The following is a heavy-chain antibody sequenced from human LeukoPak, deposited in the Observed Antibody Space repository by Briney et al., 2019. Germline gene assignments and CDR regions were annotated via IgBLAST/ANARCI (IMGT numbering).Heavy chain of an antibody. CDR1: GYTFTTYD. J-gene: IGHJ5*02. CDR3: ARRKFLGWFDP. CDR2: LNPNSGNA. D-gene: IGHD7-27*01. Sequence: GVSVKVSCKASGYTFTTYDIGWVRQATGQGLEWMGWLNPNSGNAGYAQKFQGRVTISRNTSMSTAYMELSSLRSDDTAIYYCARRKFLGWFDPWGQGTLVTVSS. V-gene: IGHV1-8*03.